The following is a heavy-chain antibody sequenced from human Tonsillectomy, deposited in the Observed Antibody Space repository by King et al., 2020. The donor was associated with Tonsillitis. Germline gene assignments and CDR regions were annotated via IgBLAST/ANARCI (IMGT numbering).Heavy chain of an antibody. V-gene: IGHV3-7*01. Sequence: VQLVESGGGWFQRGGSRGLSGAASGFTFGNYGRTWVRQPPGKGLGGGANIREEGVGKRYGDLVQGRFSISRDNSKNSLFLQRDSLRSEDTAVYSGVVRSCTATACFAASWNSFDNWGQGTVVTVSS. CDR3: VVRSCTATACFAASWNSFDN. J-gene: IGHJ4*02. CDR1: GFTFGNYG. CDR2: IREEGVGK. D-gene: IGHD2-8*02.